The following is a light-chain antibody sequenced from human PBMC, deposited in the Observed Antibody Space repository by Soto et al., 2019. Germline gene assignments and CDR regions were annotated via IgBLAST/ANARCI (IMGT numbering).Light chain of an antibody. J-gene: IGKJ2*01. Sequence: EIVLTQSPGTLSLSPGEIATLSCRASQSVSSSYLAWYQQKPGQAPRLRIYGASSRATGIPDRVSGSGSGTDFTRTISRLEPEDFAVYYWQQYGSSLFTFGQGTKLEIK. V-gene: IGKV3-20*01. CDR1: QSVSSSY. CDR3: QQYGSSLFT. CDR2: GAS.